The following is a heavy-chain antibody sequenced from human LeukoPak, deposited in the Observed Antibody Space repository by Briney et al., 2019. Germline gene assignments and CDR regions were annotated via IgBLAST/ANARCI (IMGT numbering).Heavy chain of an antibody. V-gene: IGHV3-30*02. CDR3: ARALRRHSSGWYYFDY. CDR1: GFTFSSYG. J-gene: IGHJ4*02. Sequence: GGSLRLSCAASGFTFSSYGMHWVRQAPGKGLEWVAFIRYDGSNKYYADSVKGRFTISRDNSKNTLYLQMNSLRAEDTAVYYCARALRRHSSGWYYFDYWGQGTLVTVSS. D-gene: IGHD6-19*01. CDR2: IRYDGSNK.